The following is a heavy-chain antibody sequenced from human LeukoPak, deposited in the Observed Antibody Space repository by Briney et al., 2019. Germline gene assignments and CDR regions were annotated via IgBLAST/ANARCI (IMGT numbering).Heavy chain of an antibody. Sequence: SQTLSLTCTVSGGSISSGGYYWSWIRQHPGKGLEWIGYIYYSGSTYYNPSLKSRVTISVDTSKNQFSLKLSSVTAADTAVYYCAGDLPTTSKGMDVWGQGTTVTVSS. CDR1: GGSISSGGYY. J-gene: IGHJ6*02. D-gene: IGHD4-17*01. CDR2: IYYSGST. V-gene: IGHV4-31*03. CDR3: AGDLPTTSKGMDV.